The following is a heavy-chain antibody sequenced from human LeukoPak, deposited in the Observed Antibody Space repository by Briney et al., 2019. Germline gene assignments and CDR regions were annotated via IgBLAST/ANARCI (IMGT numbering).Heavy chain of an antibody. CDR1: GFSFGGFS. CDR3: ARPRGCGTSRCNNFDY. V-gene: IGHV3-7*01. D-gene: IGHD2-21*01. CDR2: MKEYGSDI. Sequence: GGSLRLSCAASGFSFGGFSMSWVRQAPGKRLQWVATMKEYGSDIFYVDSVKGRFTISRDNAKNSLYLQMNSLRDEDTGVYYCARPRGCGTSRCNNFDYWGQGTLVTVSS. J-gene: IGHJ4*02.